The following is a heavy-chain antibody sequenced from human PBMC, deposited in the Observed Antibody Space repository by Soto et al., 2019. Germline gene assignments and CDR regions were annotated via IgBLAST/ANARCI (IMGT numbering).Heavy chain of an antibody. CDR2: ISYDGSNK. D-gene: IGHD2-2*01. Sequence: PGGSLRLSCAASGFTFSSYAMHWVRQAPGKGLEWVAVISYDGSNKYYADSVKGRFTISRDNSKNTLYLQMNSLRAEDTAVYYCARGLVVVPAANGKYYMDVWGKGTTVTVSS. CDR1: GFTFSSYA. J-gene: IGHJ6*03. V-gene: IGHV3-30-3*01. CDR3: ARGLVVVPAANGKYYMDV.